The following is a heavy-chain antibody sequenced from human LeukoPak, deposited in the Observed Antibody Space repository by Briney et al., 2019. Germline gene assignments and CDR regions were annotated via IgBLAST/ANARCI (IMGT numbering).Heavy chain of an antibody. D-gene: IGHD3-22*01. V-gene: IGHV3-30*02. Sequence: PGGSLRLSCAASGFTIFNYWMSWVRQAPGKGLEWVAFIRYDGSNKYYADSVKGRFTISRDNSKNTLYLQMNSLRAEDTAVYYCARERHYYDSSGYYYYFDYWGQGTLVTVSS. CDR3: ARERHYYDSSGYYYYFDY. CDR2: IRYDGSNK. CDR1: GFTIFNYW. J-gene: IGHJ4*02.